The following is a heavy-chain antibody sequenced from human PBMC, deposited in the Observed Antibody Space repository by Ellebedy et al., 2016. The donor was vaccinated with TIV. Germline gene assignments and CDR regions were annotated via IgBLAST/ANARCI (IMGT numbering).Heavy chain of an antibody. CDR1: GYFISSGYY. Sequence: SETLSLTCTVSGYFISSGYYWGWIRQPPGKGLEWIGSIYHSGSTYYNPPLKSRVTISVDTSKNQFSLKLSSVTAADTAVYYCARCRVDAFDIWGQGTMVTVSS. J-gene: IGHJ3*02. D-gene: IGHD3-10*01. CDR3: ARCRVDAFDI. CDR2: IYHSGST. V-gene: IGHV4-38-2*02.